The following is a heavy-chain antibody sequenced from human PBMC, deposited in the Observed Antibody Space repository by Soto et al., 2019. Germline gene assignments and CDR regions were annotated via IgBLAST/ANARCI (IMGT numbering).Heavy chain of an antibody. CDR3: ARSSHKESWFDP. V-gene: IGHV4-4*07. CDR1: NGSISNFY. CDR2: IHGSGSA. D-gene: IGHD6-13*01. J-gene: IGHJ5*02. Sequence: LSLTCTVSNGSISNFYWNWIRQSAGKGLEWIGRIHGSGSATYNPSLRSRVTMSVDTSKNQFSLKVNSVTGADTAVYYCARSSHKESWFDPWGQGTLVTVS.